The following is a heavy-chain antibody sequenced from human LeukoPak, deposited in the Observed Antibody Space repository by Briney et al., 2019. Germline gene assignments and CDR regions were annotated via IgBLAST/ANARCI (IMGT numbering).Heavy chain of an antibody. V-gene: IGHV3-30*03. Sequence: GGSLRLSCAASGFTFSSYGMHWVRQAPGKGLEWVAVISYDGSNKYYADSVKGRFTISRDNSKNTLYLQMNSLRAEDTAVYYCAREVYSYGHYFDYWGQGTLVTVSS. CDR2: ISYDGSNK. J-gene: IGHJ4*02. D-gene: IGHD5-18*01. CDR1: GFTFSSYG. CDR3: AREVYSYGHYFDY.